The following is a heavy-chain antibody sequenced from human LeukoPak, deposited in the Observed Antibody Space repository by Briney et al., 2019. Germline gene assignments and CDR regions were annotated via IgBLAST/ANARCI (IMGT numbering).Heavy chain of an antibody. CDR2: INPNSGGT. Sequence: ASVKVSCKASGYTFTGSYMHWVRQAPGQWLELMGWINPNSGGTNYAQKFQGWVTMTRDTSISTAYMELSRLRSDDTAVYYCARGSSRIAVAGTDYWGQGTLVTVSS. V-gene: IGHV1-2*04. J-gene: IGHJ4*02. CDR1: GYTFTGSY. CDR3: ARGSSRIAVAGTDY. D-gene: IGHD6-19*01.